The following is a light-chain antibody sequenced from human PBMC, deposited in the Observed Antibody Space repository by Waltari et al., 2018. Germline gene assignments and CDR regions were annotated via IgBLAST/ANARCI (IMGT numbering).Light chain of an antibody. CDR2: GNS. J-gene: IGLJ2*01. V-gene: IGLV1-40*01. Sequence: QSVLTQPPSVSGAPGQRVTIPCTGRSSNIGAGYDVNWYQQPPGTAPKLLMYGNSNPPSGVPDRFSGSKSGTSASLAITGLQAEDEADYYCQSYDSSLSGSRVFGGGTKLTVL. CDR3: QSYDSSLSGSRV. CDR1: SSNIGAGYD.